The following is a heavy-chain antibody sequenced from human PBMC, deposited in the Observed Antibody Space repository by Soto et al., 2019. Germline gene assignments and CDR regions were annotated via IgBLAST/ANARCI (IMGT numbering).Heavy chain of an antibody. V-gene: IGHV3-64D*06. J-gene: IGHJ4*02. D-gene: IGHD3-9*01. CDR1: GFTFSSYA. Sequence: VGSLRLSCSASGFTFSSYAMHWVRQAPGKGLEYVSAISSNGGSTYYADSVKGRFTISRDNSKNTLYLQMSSLRAEDTAVYYCVKDSGYYDILTGYYPTYYFDYWGQGTLVTVSS. CDR2: ISSNGGST. CDR3: VKDSGYYDILTGYYPTYYFDY.